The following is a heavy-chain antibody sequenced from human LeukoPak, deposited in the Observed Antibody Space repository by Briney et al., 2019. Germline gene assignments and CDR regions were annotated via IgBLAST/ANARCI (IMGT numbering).Heavy chain of an antibody. V-gene: IGHV4-31*03. CDR3: ARDLTGDQFFDP. D-gene: IGHD7-27*01. CDR1: GGSISNDGYY. CDR2: IYYSGST. J-gene: IGHJ5*02. Sequence: TLSLTCNVSGGSISNDGYYWSWIRQPPGKGLEWLGYIYYSGSTYYNPSLKSRVTLSVDTSKSQFSLRLSSVTAADTAVYYCARDLTGDQFFDPWGQGTLVTVSS.